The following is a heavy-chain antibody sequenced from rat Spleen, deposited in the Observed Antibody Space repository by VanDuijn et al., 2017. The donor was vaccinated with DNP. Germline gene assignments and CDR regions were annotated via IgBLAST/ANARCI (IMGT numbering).Heavy chain of an antibody. CDR2: ISTGGGNT. V-gene: IGHV5S11*01. CDR3: ARAKYSSHYWYFDF. Sequence: EVQLVESGGGLVQPGKSLKLSCAASGFTFSHYYMAWVRQAPTKGLEWVASISTGGGNTYYRDSVEGRFTISRDNAKSTLYLQMDSLRSEETATYYCARAKYSSHYWYFDFWGPGTMVTVSS. CDR1: GFTFSHYY. D-gene: IGHD1-2*01. J-gene: IGHJ1*01.